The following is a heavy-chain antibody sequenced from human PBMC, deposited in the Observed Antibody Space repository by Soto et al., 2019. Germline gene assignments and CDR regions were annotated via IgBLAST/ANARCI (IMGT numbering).Heavy chain of an antibody. V-gene: IGHV3-30-3*01. CDR3: ARDAPYSSGWYVDY. D-gene: IGHD6-19*01. CDR1: GFTFSSYA. Sequence: QVQLVESGGGVVQPGRSLRLSCAASGFTFSSYAMHWVRQAPGKGLEWVAVISYDGSNKYYADSVKGRFTISRDNSKNTLYLQMNSLRAEDTAAYYCARDAPYSSGWYVDYWGQGTLVTVSS. J-gene: IGHJ4*02. CDR2: ISYDGSNK.